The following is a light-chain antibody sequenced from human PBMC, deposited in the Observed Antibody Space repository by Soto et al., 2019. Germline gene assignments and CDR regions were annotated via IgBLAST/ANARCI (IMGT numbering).Light chain of an antibody. CDR2: DDG. CDR1: NIESKS. J-gene: IGLJ1*01. V-gene: IGLV3-21*02. CDR3: QVWDISSDQYL. Sequence: SYELAQPPSVSVAPGQMARITCGGNNIESKSVHWYQQRPGQAPVLVLYDDGNRPSGIPERLSGSNSGSTATLTISSVEASDEADYFCQVWDISSDQYLFGPGTKVTVL.